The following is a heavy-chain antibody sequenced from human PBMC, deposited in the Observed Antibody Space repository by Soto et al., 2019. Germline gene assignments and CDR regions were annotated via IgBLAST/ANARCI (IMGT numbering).Heavy chain of an antibody. CDR3: ARVSGYQPGAFDY. D-gene: IGHD3-22*01. V-gene: IGHV1-69*13. J-gene: IGHJ4*02. Sequence: GASVKVSCKASGGTFSSYAISWVRQAPGQGLEWMGGIIPIFGTANYAQKFQGRVTITADESTSTAYMELSSLRSEDTAVYYCARVSGYQPGAFDYWGQGTLVTVSS. CDR2: IIPIFGTA. CDR1: GGTFSSYA.